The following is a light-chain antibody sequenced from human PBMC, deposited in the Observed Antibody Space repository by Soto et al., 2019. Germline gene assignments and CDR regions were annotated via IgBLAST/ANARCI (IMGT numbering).Light chain of an antibody. J-gene: IGLJ1*01. CDR2: EGS. V-gene: IGLV2-23*01. CDR1: SSDVGTYNL. Sequence: QSVLTQPASVSGSPEQSITISCTGTSSDVGTYNLVSWYQQYPGKAPKLIIYEGSERPSGISNRFSGSKSGNTASLTISGLQAEDAADYYCSSYAGRSYLPYVFGTGTKV. CDR3: SSYAGRSYLPYV.